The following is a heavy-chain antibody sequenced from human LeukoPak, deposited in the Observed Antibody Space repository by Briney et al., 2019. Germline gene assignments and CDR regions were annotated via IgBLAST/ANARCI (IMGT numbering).Heavy chain of an antibody. CDR2: ISSSSYI. Sequence: GGSLRLSCAASGFTFSSYSMNWVRQAPGKGLEWVSSISSSSYIYYADSVKGRFTISRDNAKNSLYLQMNSLRAEDTAVYYCARETRYYYDSSAYYSGYFDYWGQGTLVTVSS. CDR3: ARETRYYYDSSAYYSGYFDY. CDR1: GFTFSSYS. V-gene: IGHV3-21*01. D-gene: IGHD3-22*01. J-gene: IGHJ4*02.